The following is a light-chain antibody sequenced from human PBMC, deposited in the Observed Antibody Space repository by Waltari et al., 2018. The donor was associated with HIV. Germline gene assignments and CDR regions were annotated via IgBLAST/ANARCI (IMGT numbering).Light chain of an antibody. J-gene: IGLJ2*01. Sequence: QSALTQPRSVSGSPGQSVTISCTGTSNDVGGYNYVSWYQQYPGKAPKLMIYDFDKRPSGVPDRFSGSKSGKTASLTISGLQAEDEADYYCASHAGSKDVFGGGTRLTVL. CDR1: SNDVGGYNY. CDR3: ASHAGSKDV. CDR2: DFD. V-gene: IGLV2-11*01.